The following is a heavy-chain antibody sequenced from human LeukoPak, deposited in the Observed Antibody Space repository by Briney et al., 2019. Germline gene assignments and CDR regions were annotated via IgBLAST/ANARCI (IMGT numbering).Heavy chain of an antibody. CDR3: ASDSSSSWYW. V-gene: IGHV1-69-2*01. J-gene: IGHJ4*02. CDR1: GYTFTDYY. CDR2: VDPEDGET. Sequence: ASVKVSCKVSGYTFTDYYMHWVQQAPGKGLEWMGLVDPEDGETIYAEKFQGRVTITADTSTDTAYMELSSLRSEDTAVYYCASDSSSSWYWWGQGTLVTVSS. D-gene: IGHD6-13*01.